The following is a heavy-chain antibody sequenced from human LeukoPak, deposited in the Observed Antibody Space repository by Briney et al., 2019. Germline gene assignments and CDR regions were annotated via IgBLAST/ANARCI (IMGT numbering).Heavy chain of an antibody. CDR3: ARDRGGYCSGGSCYVPSSGAFDI. V-gene: IGHV4-59*01. CDR1: GGSISSYY. Sequence: SETLSPTCTVSGGSISSYYWSWIRQPPGKGLEWIGYIYYSGSTNYNPSLKSRVTISVDTSKNQFSLKLSSVTAADTAVYYCARDRGGYCSGGSCYVPSSGAFDIWGQGTMVAVSS. J-gene: IGHJ3*02. CDR2: IYYSGST. D-gene: IGHD2-15*01.